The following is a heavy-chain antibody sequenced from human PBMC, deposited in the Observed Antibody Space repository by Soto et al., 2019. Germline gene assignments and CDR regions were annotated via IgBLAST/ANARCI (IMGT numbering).Heavy chain of an antibody. D-gene: IGHD3-16*01. CDR1: GFTFSSYW. V-gene: IGHV3-74*01. J-gene: IGHJ4*02. CDR3: TRDRGGRGGY. Sequence: EVQLVESGGGLVQPGGSLRLSCAASGFTFSSYWMHWVRQAPGKGLVWVSRTNEDGSTINYADSVKGRFTISRDNAKNTLYLKMKGRGAEDTAVYYCTRDRGGRGGYWGPGTLVTVSS. CDR2: TNEDGSTI.